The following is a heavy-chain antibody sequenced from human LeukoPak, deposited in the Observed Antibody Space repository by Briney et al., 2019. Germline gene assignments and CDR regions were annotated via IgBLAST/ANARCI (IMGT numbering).Heavy chain of an antibody. J-gene: IGHJ6*02. V-gene: IGHV3-23*01. D-gene: IGHD6-13*01. CDR2: ISGGGSST. Sequence: GGSLRLSCAASGFTFSSYAMSWVRQAPGKGLEWVSGISGGGSSTYYADSVKGRFTISRDNSKNTLYLQMNSLRAEDTAVYYCARDFRKQQLVPESELGNYYYYGMDVWGQGTTVTVSS. CDR1: GFTFSSYA. CDR3: ARDFRKQQLVPESELGNYYYYGMDV.